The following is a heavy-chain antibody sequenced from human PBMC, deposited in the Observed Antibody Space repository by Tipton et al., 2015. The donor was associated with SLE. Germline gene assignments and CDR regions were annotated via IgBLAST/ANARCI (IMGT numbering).Heavy chain of an antibody. CDR3: ASLLVSSSWYGAHFDY. D-gene: IGHD6-13*01. Sequence: LRLSCTVSGGSISSYYWSWIRQPPGKGLEWIGSIYHSGSTYYNPSLKSRVTISVDTSKNQFSLKLSSVTAADTAVYYCASLLVSSSWYGAHFDYWGQGTLVTVSS. V-gene: IGHV4-59*08. CDR1: GGSISSYY. J-gene: IGHJ4*02. CDR2: IYHSGST.